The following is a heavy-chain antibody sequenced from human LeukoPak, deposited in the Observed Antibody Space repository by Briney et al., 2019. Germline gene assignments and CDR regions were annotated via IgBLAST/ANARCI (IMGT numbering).Heavy chain of an antibody. CDR1: GYKLTNNL. CDR2: IYPGYSDA. D-gene: IGHD6-13*01. Sequence: GESLKISCKISGYKLTNNLIGWVRQVPGKGLEWMGLIYPGYSDAKYSPSFQGQVTLSVDASISTAYLQLSGLRASDTAIYYCVRFALTSSLDHWGQGTLVTVSS. V-gene: IGHV5-51*01. J-gene: IGHJ5*02. CDR3: VRFALTSSLDH.